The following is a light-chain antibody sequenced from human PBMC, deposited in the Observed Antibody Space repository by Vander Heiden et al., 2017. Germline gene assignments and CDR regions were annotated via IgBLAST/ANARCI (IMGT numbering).Light chain of an antibody. J-gene: IGKJ1*01. CDR3: QHYNSYSGT. V-gene: IGKV1-5*01. Sequence: MHLTPCPSTLYASVGDRVTITCRAWQSISSWLAWYLQKPWKVPKILIYDASSLESGVPSRFSGSGSGTEFTLPIISLQPDDFASYYCQHYNSYSGTFGQGTKVEIK. CDR1: QSISSW. CDR2: DAS.